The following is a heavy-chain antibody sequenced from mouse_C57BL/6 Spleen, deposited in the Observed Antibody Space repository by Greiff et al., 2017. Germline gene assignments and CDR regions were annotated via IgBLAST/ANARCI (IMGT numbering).Heavy chain of an antibody. D-gene: IGHD2-4*01. J-gene: IGHJ2*01. CDR2: IYPGDGDT. V-gene: IGHV1-80*01. CDR3: ARLDDYDEDYFDY. Sequence: VQLQQSGAELVKPGASVKISCKASGYAFSSYWMNWVKQRPGKGLEWIGQIYPGDGDTTYNGKFKGKATLTADKSSSTAYMQLSSLTSEDSAVYFCARLDDYDEDYFDYWGQGTTLTVSS. CDR1: GYAFSSYW.